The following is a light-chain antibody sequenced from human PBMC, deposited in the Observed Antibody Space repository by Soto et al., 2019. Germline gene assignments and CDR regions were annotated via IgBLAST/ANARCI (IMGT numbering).Light chain of an antibody. Sequence: DIQLTQSPSTLSASVGDRVTITCRASRSIINWLAWYQQKSGKGPKLLIYKASNLQTGVPSRFSGSGYGTEFTLTISSLQPDDVATYYCQQTYSSSVYTFGQGTKVEIK. CDR2: KAS. CDR3: QQTYSSSVYT. V-gene: IGKV1-5*03. J-gene: IGKJ2*01. CDR1: RSIINW.